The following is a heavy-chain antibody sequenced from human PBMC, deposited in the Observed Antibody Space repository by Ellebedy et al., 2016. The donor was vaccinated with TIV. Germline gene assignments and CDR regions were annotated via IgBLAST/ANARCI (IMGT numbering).Heavy chain of an antibody. D-gene: IGHD1-14*01. CDR3: ARAVFGTKFDF. CDR1: DGSTSGYY. Sequence: MPSETLSLTCTVSDGSTSGYYWSWIRQPPGTGLEWIGTFNHSGSTNYNPSLKSRVTISVDTSKNQLSLKLSSVTAADTAVYYCARAVFGTKFDFWGQGTLVTVSS. J-gene: IGHJ4*02. CDR2: FNHSGST. V-gene: IGHV4-34*01.